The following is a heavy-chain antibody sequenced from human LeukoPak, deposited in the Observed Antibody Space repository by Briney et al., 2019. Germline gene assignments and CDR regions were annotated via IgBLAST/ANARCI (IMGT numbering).Heavy chain of an antibody. Sequence: GGSLRLSCAASGFTFSSYDMNWVRQAPGRGLECVSYITNSSSTIYYADSVKGRFTISRDNAKNSLYLQMNSLRAEDTAVYYCARDTLFDYWGQGTLVTVSS. CDR2: ITNSSSTI. CDR1: GFTFSSYD. J-gene: IGHJ4*02. V-gene: IGHV3-48*03. CDR3: ARDTLFDY.